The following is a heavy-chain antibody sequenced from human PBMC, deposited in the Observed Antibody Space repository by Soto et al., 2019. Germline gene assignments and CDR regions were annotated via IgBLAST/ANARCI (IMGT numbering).Heavy chain of an antibody. D-gene: IGHD2-15*01. CDR3: ARGYCSGGSCYAVGYYGMDV. Sequence: SETLSLTCTVSGGSISSYYWSWIRQPAGKGLEWIGRIYTSGSTNYNPSLKSRVTMSVDTSKNQFSLKLSSVTAADTAVYYCARGYCSGGSCYAVGYYGMDVWGQGTTVTVSS. J-gene: IGHJ6*02. CDR2: IYTSGST. CDR1: GGSISSYY. V-gene: IGHV4-4*07.